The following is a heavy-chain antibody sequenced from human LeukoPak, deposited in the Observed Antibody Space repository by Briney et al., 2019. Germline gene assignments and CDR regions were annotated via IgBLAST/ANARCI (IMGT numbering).Heavy chain of an antibody. D-gene: IGHD2-15*01. CDR3: AREIRILRYFDL. V-gene: IGHV3-30*04. CDR2: ISYDGSNK. J-gene: IGHJ2*01. Sequence: PGGSLRLSCAASGFTFSSYAMHWVRQAPGKGLEWVAVISYDGSNKYYADSVKGRFTISRDNSKNTPYLQMNSLRAEDTAVYYCAREIRILRYFDLWGRGTLVTVSS. CDR1: GFTFSSYA.